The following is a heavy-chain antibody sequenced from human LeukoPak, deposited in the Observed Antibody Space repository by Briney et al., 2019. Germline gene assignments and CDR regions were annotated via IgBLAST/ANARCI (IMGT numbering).Heavy chain of an antibody. CDR3: AKESLGYYFDY. V-gene: IGHV3-21*04. CDR1: GFTFSSYS. J-gene: IGHJ4*02. CDR2: ISSSSSYI. D-gene: IGHD3-10*01. Sequence: GGSLRLSCAASGFTFSSYSMNWVRQAPGKGLEWVSSISSSSSYIYYADSVKGRFTISRDNAKNSLYLQMNSLRAEDTAVYYCAKESLGYYFDYWGQGTLVTVSS.